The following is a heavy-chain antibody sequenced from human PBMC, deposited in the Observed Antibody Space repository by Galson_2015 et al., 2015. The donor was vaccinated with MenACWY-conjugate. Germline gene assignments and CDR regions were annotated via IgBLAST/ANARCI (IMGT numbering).Heavy chain of an antibody. CDR3: AGQYYYDSSGYYSRPGWYFDL. J-gene: IGHJ2*01. CDR2: IYYSGST. D-gene: IGHD3-22*01. Sequence: PGKGLEWIGYIYYSGSTNYNPSLKSRVTISVDTSKNQFSLKLSSVTAADTAVYYCAGQYYYDSSGYYSRPGWYFDLWGRGTLVTVSS. V-gene: IGHV4-59*08.